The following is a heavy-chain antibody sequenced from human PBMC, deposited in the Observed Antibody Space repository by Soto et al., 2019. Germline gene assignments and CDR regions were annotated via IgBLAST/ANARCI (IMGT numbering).Heavy chain of an antibody. CDR1: GFTFGDYA. CDR3: TTPGGGAVADYLGDYFDY. Sequence: LRLSCTASGFTFGDYAMSWVRQAPGKGLEWVGFIRSKAYGGTTEYAASVKGRFTISRDDSKSIAYLQMNSLKTEDTAVYYCTTPGGGAVADYLGDYFDYWGQGTLVTVSS. J-gene: IGHJ4*02. D-gene: IGHD6-19*01. CDR2: IRSKAYGGTT. V-gene: IGHV3-49*04.